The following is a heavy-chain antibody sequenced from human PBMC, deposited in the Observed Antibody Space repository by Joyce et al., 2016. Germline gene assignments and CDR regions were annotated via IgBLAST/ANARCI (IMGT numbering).Heavy chain of an antibody. Sequence: EVQLLESGGGLVQPGGSLRLSCAASGFTLSSYAMSWVRQAPGKGLEWVSAISGSGGSTYYADSVKGRFTISRDNSKNTLYLQMNSLRAEDTAVYYCAKEMTFGGVIDLYYFDYWGQGTLVTVSS. V-gene: IGHV3-23*01. D-gene: IGHD3-16*02. CDR1: GFTLSSYA. J-gene: IGHJ4*02. CDR2: ISGSGGST. CDR3: AKEMTFGGVIDLYYFDY.